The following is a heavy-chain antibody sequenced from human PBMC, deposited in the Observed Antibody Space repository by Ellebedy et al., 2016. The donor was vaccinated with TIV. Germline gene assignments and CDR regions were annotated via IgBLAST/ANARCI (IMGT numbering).Heavy chain of an antibody. V-gene: IGHV3-21*01. Sequence: GGSLRLXXAASGFTFSSYSMNWARQAPGKGLEWVSSISSSSSYIYYADSVKGRFTISRDNAKNSLYLQMNSLRAEDTAVYYCARAHTYYYDSSGAPLDYWGQGTLVTVSS. CDR2: ISSSSSYI. D-gene: IGHD3-22*01. J-gene: IGHJ4*02. CDR3: ARAHTYYYDSSGAPLDY. CDR1: GFTFSSYS.